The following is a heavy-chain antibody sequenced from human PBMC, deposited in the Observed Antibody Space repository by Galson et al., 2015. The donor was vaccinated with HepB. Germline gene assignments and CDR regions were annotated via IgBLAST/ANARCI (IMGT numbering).Heavy chain of an antibody. Sequence: TLSLTCAVSGGSISSGGYSWSWIRQPPGKGLEWIGYIYHSGSTYYNPSLKSRVTISVDRSKNQFSLKLSSVTAADTAVYYCARVPTVDYYDSSGYLDYWGQGTLVTASS. V-gene: IGHV4-30-2*01. CDR3: ARVPTVDYYDSSGYLDY. CDR1: GGSISSGGYS. D-gene: IGHD3-22*01. CDR2: IYHSGST. J-gene: IGHJ4*02.